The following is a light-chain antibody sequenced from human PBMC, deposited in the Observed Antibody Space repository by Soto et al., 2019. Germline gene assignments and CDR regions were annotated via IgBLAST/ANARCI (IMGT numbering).Light chain of an antibody. CDR3: IEDYNYPWT. CDR2: AAS. V-gene: IGKV1-6*01. Sequence: AIQMTQSPSSLSASVGDRVTITCRASQGIRNDLSWYQQKPGKAPKLLIYAASTLQSGVPSRFSGSRSGTDFTLAISSLQPEDFATYYCIEDYNYPWTFGQGTKVEI. CDR1: QGIRND. J-gene: IGKJ1*01.